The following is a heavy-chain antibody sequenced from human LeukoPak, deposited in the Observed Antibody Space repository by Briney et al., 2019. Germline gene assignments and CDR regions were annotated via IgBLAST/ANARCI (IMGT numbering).Heavy chain of an antibody. Sequence: SETLSLTCTVSGGSISSGNYYWSWIRQPAGKGLEWIGRIYTSGSTNYNPSLKSRVTISVDTSKNQFSLKLSSVTAADTAVYYCATLRLLWFGGLFGEGWFDPWGQGTLVTVSS. V-gene: IGHV4-61*02. D-gene: IGHD3-10*01. J-gene: IGHJ5*02. CDR1: GGSISSGNYY. CDR2: IYTSGST. CDR3: ATLRLLWFGGLFGEGWFDP.